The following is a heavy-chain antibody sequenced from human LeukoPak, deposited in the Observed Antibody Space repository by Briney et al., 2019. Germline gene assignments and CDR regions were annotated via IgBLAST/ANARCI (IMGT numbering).Heavy chain of an antibody. CDR2: IYHTGST. Sequence: SETLSLTCAVYGGSFSGYYWSWIRQPPGKGLEWIGYIYHTGSTSYSPSLKSRVTISADTSQNQFSLKLSSVTAADTAVYYCARDPWGSGSRYFDYWGQGTLVTVSS. D-gene: IGHD3-10*01. V-gene: IGHV4-34*01. CDR1: GGSFSGYY. J-gene: IGHJ4*02. CDR3: ARDPWGSGSRYFDY.